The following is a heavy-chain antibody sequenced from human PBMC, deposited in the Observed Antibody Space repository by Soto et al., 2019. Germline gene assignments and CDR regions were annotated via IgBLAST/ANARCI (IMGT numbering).Heavy chain of an antibody. CDR1: GFTFSSYA. J-gene: IGHJ4*02. V-gene: IGHV3-23*01. CDR3: AKYFLRVVITTGLDY. Sequence: GGSLRLSCAASGFTFSSYAMSWVRQAPGKGLEWVSAISGSGGSTYYADSVKGRFTISRDNSKNTPYLQMNSLRAEDTAVYYCAKYFLRVVITTGLDYWGQGTLVTVS. D-gene: IGHD3-22*01. CDR2: ISGSGGST.